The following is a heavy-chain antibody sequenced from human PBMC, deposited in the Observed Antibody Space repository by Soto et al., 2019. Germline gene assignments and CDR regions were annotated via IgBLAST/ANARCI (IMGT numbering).Heavy chain of an antibody. J-gene: IGHJ5*02. CDR1: GASISSYY. V-gene: IGHV4-59*01. D-gene: IGHD5-18*01. CDR2: IYYTGST. CDR3: ARGAGFSYASTWFDI. Sequence: SETLSLTCTVSGASISSYYWTWIRQAPGKGLEWVGHIYYTGSTNYNPSLNNRVTISVDTSKNHFSLQLTSVTAADTAVYYCARGAGFSYASTWFDIWGQGTLVTVSS.